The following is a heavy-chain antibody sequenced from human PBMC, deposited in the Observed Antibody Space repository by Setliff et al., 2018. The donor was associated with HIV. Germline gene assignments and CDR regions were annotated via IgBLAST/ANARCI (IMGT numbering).Heavy chain of an antibody. J-gene: IGHJ4*01. V-gene: IGHV4-4*09. Sequence: SETLSLTCSVSGGSISNFYWSWIRQPPGKGLEWIGNINPNGDTNYNYISSMKGRLTLSLDTSKNQFSLTLGSVTAADTAVYYCASLLVFPAGGLFDFWGHGNLVTVSS. CDR2: INPNGDT. D-gene: IGHD1-26*01. CDR3: ASLLVFPAGGLFDF. CDR1: GGSISNFY.